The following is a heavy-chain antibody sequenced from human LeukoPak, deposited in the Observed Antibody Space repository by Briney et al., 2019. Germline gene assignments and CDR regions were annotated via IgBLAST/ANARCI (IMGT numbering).Heavy chain of an antibody. CDR3: AKDGSSGYYYFDY. CDR1: GFTFSSSA. Sequence: GGSLRLSCAASGFTFSSSAMSWVRQVPGKGLEWVSAISGSGGTTYYADSVKGRFTISRDNSKNTLYLQMNSLRAEDTAVYYCAKDGSSGYYYFDYWGQGTLVTVSS. CDR2: ISGSGGTT. D-gene: IGHD3-22*01. V-gene: IGHV3-23*01. J-gene: IGHJ4*02.